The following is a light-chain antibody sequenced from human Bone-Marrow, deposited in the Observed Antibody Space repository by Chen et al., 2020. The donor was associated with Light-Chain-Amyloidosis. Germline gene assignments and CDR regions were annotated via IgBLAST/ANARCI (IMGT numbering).Light chain of an antibody. CDR2: RDT. CDR1: DLPTKY. J-gene: IGLJ2*01. V-gene: IGLV3-25*03. CDR3: QSAVSSGTYDVI. Sequence: SYELTQPPSVSVSPGQTARITCSGDDLPTKYAYWYQQKPGQAPVLVIHRDTERPSGISERFSGSSSGTTATLTISGVQAEDEADYHCQSAVSSGTYDVIFGGGTKLTVL.